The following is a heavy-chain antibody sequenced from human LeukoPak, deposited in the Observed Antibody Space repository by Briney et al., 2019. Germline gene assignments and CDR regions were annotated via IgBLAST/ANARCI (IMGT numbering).Heavy chain of an antibody. CDR3: AREGALGITMVRGVIITYWFDP. D-gene: IGHD3-10*01. CDR2: IYYSGST. J-gene: IGHJ5*02. CDR1: GGSISSSSYY. Sequence: SETPSLTCTVSGGSISSSSYYWGWIRQPPGKGLEWIGSIYYSGSTYYNPSLKSRVTISVDTSKNQFSLKLSSVTAADTAVYYCAREGALGITMVRGVIITYWFDPWGQGTLVTVSS. V-gene: IGHV4-39*02.